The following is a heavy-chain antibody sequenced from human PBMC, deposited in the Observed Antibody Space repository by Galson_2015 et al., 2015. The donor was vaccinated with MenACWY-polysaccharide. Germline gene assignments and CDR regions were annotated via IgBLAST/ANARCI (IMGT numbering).Heavy chain of an antibody. Sequence: SLRLSCAASGFTFDDYAMHWVRHAPGKGLEWVSGISWNSGSIYYADSVKGRFTISRDNAKNSLYLQMNSLRAEDTAVYYCARDPYGGDFDPDYWGQGTLVTVSS. D-gene: IGHD4-23*01. CDR2: ISWNSGSI. J-gene: IGHJ4*02. CDR3: ARDPYGGDFDPDY. V-gene: IGHV3-9*01. CDR1: GFTFDDYA.